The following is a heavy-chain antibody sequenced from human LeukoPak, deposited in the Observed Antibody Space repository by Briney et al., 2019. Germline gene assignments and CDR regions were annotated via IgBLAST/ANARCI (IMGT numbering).Heavy chain of an antibody. CDR2: IGAGGTFT. CDR3: ARGKVVTGIDY. J-gene: IGHJ4*02. Sequence: GGSLRLSCTASGFTFSSYAMNWVRQAPGKGLEWVSGIGAGGTFTYYADSVKGRFTISRDNSRNTLYLQMNSLRAEDTAVYYCARGKVVTGIDYWGQGTLVTVSS. V-gene: IGHV3-23*01. D-gene: IGHD2-21*02. CDR1: GFTFSSYA.